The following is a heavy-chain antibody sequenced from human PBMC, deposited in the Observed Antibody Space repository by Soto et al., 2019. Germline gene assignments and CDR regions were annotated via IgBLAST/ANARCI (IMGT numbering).Heavy chain of an antibody. D-gene: IGHD5-12*01. CDR3: ARDDGYCANGRDY. CDR2: ILSDGSAE. J-gene: IGHJ4*02. Sequence: QVQLVESGGGVVQPGRSLKLSCEATGFSFSRHCMHWVRQAPGKGLEWLAVILSDGSAEEYECSVQGRFTISRDNSKNVLYLKMNNLIDEAASVYYGARDDGYCANGRDYWGRGVLVTVSS. V-gene: IGHV3-33*01. CDR1: GFSFSRHC.